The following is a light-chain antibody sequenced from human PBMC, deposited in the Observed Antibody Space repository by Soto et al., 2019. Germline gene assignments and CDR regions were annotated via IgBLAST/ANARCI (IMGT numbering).Light chain of an antibody. CDR2: LNSDGSH. J-gene: IGLJ3*02. CDR3: QTWGPGFWV. Sequence: QSVLTQSPSASASLGASVKLTCTLSSGHSSYAIAWYQQQPEQGPRYLMKLNSDGSHRKGDGIPDRFSGSSSGAERYLTISSLQSEDEADYYCQTWGPGFWVFGGGTKVTVL. CDR1: SGHSSYA. V-gene: IGLV4-69*01.